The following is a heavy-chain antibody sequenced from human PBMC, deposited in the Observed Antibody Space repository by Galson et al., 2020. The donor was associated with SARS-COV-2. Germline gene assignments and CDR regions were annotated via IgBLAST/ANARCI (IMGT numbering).Heavy chain of an antibody. CDR3: ARDGTAMVTNGFDI. J-gene: IGHJ3*02. CDR2: INPNSGGT. V-gene: IGHV1-2*02. Sequence: SVKVSCKASGYTFTGYYMHWVRQAPGQGLEWMGCINPNSGGTNYAQKFQGRVTMTRDTSISIAYMELSRLRSDDTAVYYCARDGTAMVTNGFDIWCQGTMVTVSS. CDR1: GYTFTGYY. D-gene: IGHD5-18*01.